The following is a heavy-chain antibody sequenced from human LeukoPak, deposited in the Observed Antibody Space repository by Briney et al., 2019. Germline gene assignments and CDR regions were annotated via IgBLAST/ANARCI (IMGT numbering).Heavy chain of an antibody. V-gene: IGHV1-69*06. D-gene: IGHD6-13*01. CDR1: GGTFRNYA. CDR3: ATIAAAGTY. Sequence: SVKVSCKASGGTFRNYAISWVRQAPGQGLEWMGGIIPMFRTANYAQKFQGRVTITADKSTSTAYMELSSLRSEDTAVYYCATIAAAGTYWGQGTLVTVSS. J-gene: IGHJ4*02. CDR2: IIPMFRTA.